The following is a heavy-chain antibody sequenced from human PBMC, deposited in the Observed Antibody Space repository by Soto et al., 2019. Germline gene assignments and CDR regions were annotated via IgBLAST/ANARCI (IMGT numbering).Heavy chain of an antibody. V-gene: IGHV4-39*01. CDR1: GGSINTTNYF. J-gene: IGHJ6*03. CDR2: IYYSGST. CDR3: ARQRGDYYYHYYTDV. Sequence: PSETLSLTCTVSGGSINTTNYFWGWIRQPPGKGLELIGNIYYSGSTYYNPSLKGRVTISVDTSKSQFPLRLSSVTAADTALYYCARQRGDYYYHYYTDVWGKGTTVTVSS.